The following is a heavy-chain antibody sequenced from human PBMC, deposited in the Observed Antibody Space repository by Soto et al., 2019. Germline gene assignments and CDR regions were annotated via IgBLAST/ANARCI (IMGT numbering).Heavy chain of an antibody. Sequence: EVQLVESGGGVVQPGGSLRLSCAASGFTFDDYTMHWVRQAPGKGLEWVSMIRWDGGNTYYADSVKGRFTISRDNSKNSLYLQMNSLRTEDTALYYCAKYTSLTIDYWGQGTLVTVSS. CDR3: AKYTSLTIDY. CDR2: IRWDGGNT. V-gene: IGHV3-43*01. CDR1: GFTFDDYT. D-gene: IGHD3-9*01. J-gene: IGHJ4*02.